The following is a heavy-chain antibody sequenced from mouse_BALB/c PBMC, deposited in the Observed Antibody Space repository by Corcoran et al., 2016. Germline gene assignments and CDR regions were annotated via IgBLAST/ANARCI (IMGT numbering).Heavy chain of an antibody. J-gene: IGHJ2*01. CDR3: AFDY. Sequence: QIQLVQSGPELKKPGETVKISCKASGYTFTDYGMNWVKQAPGKGLKWMGWINTYTGEPTYTDVFKGRFAFSLETSASTAYLQMNTIKNEDTATDICAFDYWGQGTTLTVSS. CDR1: GYTFTDYG. V-gene: IGHV9-3-1*01. CDR2: INTYTGEP.